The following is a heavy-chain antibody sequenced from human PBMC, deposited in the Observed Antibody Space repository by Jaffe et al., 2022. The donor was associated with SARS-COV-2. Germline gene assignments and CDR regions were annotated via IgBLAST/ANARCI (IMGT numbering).Heavy chain of an antibody. D-gene: IGHD2-21*01. J-gene: IGHJ3*02. CDR2: IYYSGST. Sequence: QLQLQESGPGLVKPSETLSLTCTVSGGSISSSSYYWGWIRQPPGKGLEWIGSIYYSGSTYYNPSLKSRVTISVDTSKNQFSLKLSSVTAADTAVYYCASPRSGLDAFDIWGQGTMVTVSS. CDR1: GGSISSSSYY. CDR3: ASPRSGLDAFDI. V-gene: IGHV4-39*01.